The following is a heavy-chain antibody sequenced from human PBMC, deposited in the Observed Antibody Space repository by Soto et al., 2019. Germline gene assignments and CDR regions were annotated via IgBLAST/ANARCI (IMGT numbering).Heavy chain of an antibody. CDR1: GGSISSYY. CDR3: ARDHPIAVAGNVFWYFDL. V-gene: IGHV4-4*07. J-gene: IGHJ2*01. CDR2: IYTSGST. Sequence: QVQLQESGPGLVKPSETLSLTCTVSGGSISSYYWSWIRQPAGKGLEWIGRIYTSGSTNYNPSLKSRGTMSVDTSKNQFSLKLSSVTAADTAVYYCARDHPIAVAGNVFWYFDLWGRGTLVTVSS. D-gene: IGHD6-19*01.